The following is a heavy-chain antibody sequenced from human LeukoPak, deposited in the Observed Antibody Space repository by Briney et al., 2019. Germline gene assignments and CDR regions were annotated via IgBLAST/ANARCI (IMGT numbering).Heavy chain of an antibody. D-gene: IGHD3-10*01. CDR2: IIPIFGTA. Sequence: GSSVKVSCKASGGTFSSYATSWVRQAPGQGLEWMGGIIPIFGTANYAQKFQGRVTITADESTSTAYMELSSLRSEDTAVYYCARAHYYGSGSPITFDYWGQGTLVTVSS. J-gene: IGHJ4*02. CDR1: GGTFSSYA. CDR3: ARAHYYGSGSPITFDY. V-gene: IGHV1-69*01.